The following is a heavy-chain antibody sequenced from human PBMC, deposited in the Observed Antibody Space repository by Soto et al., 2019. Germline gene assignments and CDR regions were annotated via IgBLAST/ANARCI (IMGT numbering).Heavy chain of an antibody. Sequence: GGSLRLSCAASGFTFSTYWMHWVRQAQGKGLEWVAHISYDGSNEHYVDSVKGRFTISRDNSKNTLYLQMTSLRAEDTAVYYCAEDSYYHDSTGYYIFDYWGQGTLVTVSS. CDR1: GFTFSTYW. V-gene: IGHV3-30*18. CDR3: AEDSYYHDSTGYYIFDY. D-gene: IGHD3-22*01. J-gene: IGHJ4*02. CDR2: ISYDGSNE.